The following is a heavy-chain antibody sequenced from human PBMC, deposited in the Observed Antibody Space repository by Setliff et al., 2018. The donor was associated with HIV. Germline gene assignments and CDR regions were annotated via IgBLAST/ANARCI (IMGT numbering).Heavy chain of an antibody. V-gene: IGHV4-4*02. J-gene: IGHJ4*02. CDR2: IYHSGST. CDR3: ASVSIYSSSWHPRGVFDY. CDR1: GGSISSSNW. Sequence: LSLTCAVSGGSISSSNWWSWVRQPPGKGLEWIGEIYHSGSTNYNPSLKSRVTISVDKSKNQFSLKLSSVTAADTAVYYCASVSIYSSSWHPRGVFDYWGQGTLVTVSS. D-gene: IGHD6-13*01.